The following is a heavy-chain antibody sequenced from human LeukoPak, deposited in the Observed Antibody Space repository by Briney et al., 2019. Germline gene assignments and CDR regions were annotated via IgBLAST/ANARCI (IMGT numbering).Heavy chain of an antibody. V-gene: IGHV1-2*02. CDR1: GYTFTGYY. CDR2: INPNSGGT. Sequence: ASVKVSCKASGYTFTGYYMHWVRQAPGQGLEWKGWINPNSGGTNYAQKFQGRVTMTRDTSISTAYMELSRLRSDDTAVYYRARDSDYGDGFDPWGQGTLVTVSS. D-gene: IGHD4-17*01. CDR3: ARDSDYGDGFDP. J-gene: IGHJ5*02.